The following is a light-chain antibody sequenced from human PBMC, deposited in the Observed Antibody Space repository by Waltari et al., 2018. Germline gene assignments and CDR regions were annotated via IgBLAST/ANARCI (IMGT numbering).Light chain of an antibody. V-gene: IGKV4-1*01. CDR2: WAS. CDR1: QSVLYSSNNKNY. CDR3: QQYYSTPVT. Sequence: DIVMTQSPDSLAVSLGERATINCKSSQSVLYSSNNKNYLAWYQQKPGQPPKLLIYWASTRESGVPDRFIGSVSGTDFTLTITSLQAEDVAVYYCQQYYSTPVTFGGGTKVDIK. J-gene: IGKJ4*01.